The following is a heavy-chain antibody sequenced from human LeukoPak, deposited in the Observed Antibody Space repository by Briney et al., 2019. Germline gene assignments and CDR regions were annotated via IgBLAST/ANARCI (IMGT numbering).Heavy chain of an antibody. J-gene: IGHJ4*02. CDR2: ISGSGGST. CDR3: AKDRIVVSYYFDY. V-gene: IGHV3-23*01. CDR1: GSTFSSYA. Sequence: GGSLRLSCAASGSTFSSYAMSWVRQAPGKGLEWVSAISGSGGSTYYADSVKGRFTISRDNSKNTLYLQMNSLRAEDTAVYYCAKDRIVVSYYFDYWGQGTLVTVSS. D-gene: IGHD3-22*01.